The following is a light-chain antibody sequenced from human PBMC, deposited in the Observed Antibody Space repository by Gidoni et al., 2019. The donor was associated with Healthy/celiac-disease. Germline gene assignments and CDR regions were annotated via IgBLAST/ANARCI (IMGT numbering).Light chain of an antibody. J-gene: IGLJ1*01. CDR3: QAADSSGTYV. V-gene: IGLV3-25*03. CDR1: ALPKQY. CDR2: KDR. Sequence: SYELTQPPSVSVSPGQTARITCSGDALPKQYAYWYKQKPGQAPVLVIYKDRERPSGIPERFSGSSSGTTVTLTISGVQAEDEADYYCQAADSSGTYVFGTGTKVTVL.